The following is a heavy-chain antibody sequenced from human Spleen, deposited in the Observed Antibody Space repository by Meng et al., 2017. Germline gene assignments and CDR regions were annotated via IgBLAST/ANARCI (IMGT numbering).Heavy chain of an antibody. Sequence: VQRVQSGVEVNEPGASVKVSFKASGYTFIGYHIHWVRQAPGQGLEWMGWINPNSGGTDFAQKFQGRVTLTRDTSISTAYMELRRLRSDDTAVYYCAIISGYPKFDYWGQGTLVTVSS. CDR2: INPNSGGT. CDR1: GYTFIGYH. CDR3: AIISGYPKFDY. V-gene: IGHV1-2*02. J-gene: IGHJ4*02. D-gene: IGHD3-22*01.